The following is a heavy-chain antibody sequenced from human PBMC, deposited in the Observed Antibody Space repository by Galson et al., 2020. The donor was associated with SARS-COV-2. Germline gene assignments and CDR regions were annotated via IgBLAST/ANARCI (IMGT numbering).Heavy chain of an antibody. V-gene: IGHV2-5*02. J-gene: IGHJ3*01. CDR3: APKQRATRGGTFYV. D-gene: IGHD3-10*01. CDR2: IYWDDDK. CDR1: GFSLTTTGVG. Sequence: SGPTLVKPTETLTLSCTFSGFSLTTTGVGVGWIRQPPGEPLEWLALIYWDDDKRYSPSVQTRLTITKDTSENQVVLTMTNMDTVDTGTYYCAPKQRATRGGTFYVWGQGTKGTVSS.